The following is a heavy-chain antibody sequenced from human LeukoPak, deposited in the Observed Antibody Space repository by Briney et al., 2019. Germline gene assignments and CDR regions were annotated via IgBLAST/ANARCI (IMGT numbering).Heavy chain of an antibody. V-gene: IGHV3-74*01. J-gene: IGHJ4*02. D-gene: IGHD4-23*01. CDR3: ARDDYGGRGEFDY. CDR2: INSDGSTT. Sequence: LPGGSLRLSCAASGFTFSSYWMHWVRQAPGQGLVWVSRINSDGSTTTYADSVKGRFTISRDNPKNTLYLQMNSLRAEDTAVYYCARDDYGGRGEFDYWGQGTLVTVSS. CDR1: GFTFSSYW.